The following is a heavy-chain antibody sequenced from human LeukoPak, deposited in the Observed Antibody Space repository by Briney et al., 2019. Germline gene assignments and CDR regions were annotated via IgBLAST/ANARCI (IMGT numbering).Heavy chain of an antibody. J-gene: IGHJ4*02. Sequence: GGSLRLSCAASGFPFSSYSMTWVRQAPGKWLEWVAHIKPDETTKFCVDSVKGRFTNSRDNALNSLYLQMNSLRAEDTAIYYCARSIPYGTTWYGRSDYWGQGTLVTVSS. CDR2: IKPDETTK. CDR1: GFPFSSYS. CDR3: ARSIPYGTTWYGRSDY. V-gene: IGHV3-7*03. D-gene: IGHD6-13*01.